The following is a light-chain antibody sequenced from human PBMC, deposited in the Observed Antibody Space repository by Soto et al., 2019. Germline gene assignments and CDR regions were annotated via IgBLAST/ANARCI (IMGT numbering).Light chain of an antibody. CDR1: QSVSSW. CDR3: QQLFDSPIT. CDR2: KAS. V-gene: IGKV1-5*03. Sequence: DIQMTQSPSTLSASVGDRVTITCRASQSVSSWLAWYQQKPGKAPNLLIYKASSLESGVPSRFSGSGSGTEFTLTISSLQPDDFATYYCQQLFDSPITFGQGTRLEIK. J-gene: IGKJ5*01.